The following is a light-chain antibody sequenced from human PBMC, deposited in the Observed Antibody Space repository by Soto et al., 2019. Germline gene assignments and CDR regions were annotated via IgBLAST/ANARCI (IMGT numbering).Light chain of an antibody. CDR3: TSYTDSSTVV. V-gene: IGLV2-14*01. CDR1: SSDVGDYNY. Sequence: QSVLTQPASVSGSPGQSITISCTGTSSDVGDYNYVSWYQHYPGKAPKLMIYEVSNRPLGVSNRFSGSKSGNTASLTISGLQAEDEADYYCTSYTDSSTVVFGGGTQLTVL. CDR2: EVS. J-gene: IGLJ3*02.